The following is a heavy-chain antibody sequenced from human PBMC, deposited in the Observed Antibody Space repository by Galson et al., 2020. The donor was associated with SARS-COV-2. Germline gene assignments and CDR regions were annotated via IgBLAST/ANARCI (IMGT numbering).Heavy chain of an antibody. CDR1: GFTFSSYA. CDR2: ISGSGGST. V-gene: IGHV3-23*01. J-gene: IGHJ4*02. CDR3: IAALGGLPDY. Sequence: GESLKISCAASGFTFSSYAMSWVRQAPGKGLEWVSAISGSGGSTYYADSVKGRFTISRDNSKNTLYLQMNSLRAEDTAVYYGIAALGGLPDYWGQGTLVTVSS. D-gene: IGHD6-6*01.